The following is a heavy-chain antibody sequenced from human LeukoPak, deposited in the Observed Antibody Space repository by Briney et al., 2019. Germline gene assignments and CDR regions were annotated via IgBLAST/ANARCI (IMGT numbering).Heavy chain of an antibody. CDR1: GGSISSGSYY. Sequence: SETLSLTRTVSGGSISSGSYYWSWIRQPAGKGLEWIGRIYTSGSTNYNPSLKSRVTISVDTSKNQFSLKLSSVTAADTAVYYCARAPNYDILTGYHYFDYWGQGTLVTVSS. V-gene: IGHV4-61*02. CDR2: IYTSGST. CDR3: ARAPNYDILTGYHYFDY. J-gene: IGHJ4*02. D-gene: IGHD3-9*01.